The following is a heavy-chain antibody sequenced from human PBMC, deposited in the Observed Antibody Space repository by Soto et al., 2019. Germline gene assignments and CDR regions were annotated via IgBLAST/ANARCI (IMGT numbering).Heavy chain of an antibody. J-gene: IGHJ3*02. Sequence: QVQLVQSGAEVKKPGASVKVSCKASGYNFTSYGISWVRQAPGQGLEWLGWISAYNGNTHYAQKLQGIVTMTTDTSTSTAYMELRSLRYDDTAVYYCVREKAVAATAFDIWGQGRMVTVSS. CDR3: VREKAVAATAFDI. CDR2: ISAYNGNT. V-gene: IGHV1-18*01. CDR1: GYNFTSYG. D-gene: IGHD1-26*01.